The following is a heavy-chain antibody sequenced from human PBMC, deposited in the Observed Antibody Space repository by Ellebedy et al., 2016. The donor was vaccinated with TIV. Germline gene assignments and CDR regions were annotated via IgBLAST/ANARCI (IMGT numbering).Heavy chain of an antibody. V-gene: IGHV4-39*01. J-gene: IGHJ6*03. CDR1: GGSISSSTNY. CDR3: ASCSSTSCYYYYYMDV. Sequence: SETLSLTXTVSGGSISSSTNYWGWIRQPPGKGLEWIGSLYYSGSTYYNPSLKSRVTISVDTSKNQFSLKLSSVTAADTAVYYCASCSSTSCYYYYYMDVWGKGTTVTVSS. CDR2: LYYSGST. D-gene: IGHD2-2*01.